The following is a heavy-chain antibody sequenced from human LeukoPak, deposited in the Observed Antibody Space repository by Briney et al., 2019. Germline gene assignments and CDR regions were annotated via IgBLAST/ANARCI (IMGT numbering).Heavy chain of an antibody. CDR2: ISFDGSNR. J-gene: IGHJ4*02. V-gene: IGHV3-30*04. Sequence: GGSLRLSCAASGFTFDSYAIHWVRQAPGKELEWVAVISFDGSNRFYADSVKGRFSISRDNSKKTLYLQMNSLRVEDSAVYFCARDQLAYSGYDTLFAYWGQGTLVTVSS. CDR3: ARDQLAYSGYDTLFAY. D-gene: IGHD5-12*01. CDR1: GFTFDSYA.